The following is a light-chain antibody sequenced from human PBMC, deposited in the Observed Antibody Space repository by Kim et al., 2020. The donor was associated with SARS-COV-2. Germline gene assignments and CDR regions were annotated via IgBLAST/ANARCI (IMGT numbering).Light chain of an antibody. Sequence: QSVLTQPASVSGSPGQSITISCTGTSSDVGGYNYVSWYQQHPGKAPKLMIYDVSKRPSGVSNRFSGSKSGNTASLTISGLQAEDEADYYCSSYTSSSTLYVFGIGTKVTVL. CDR2: DVS. J-gene: IGLJ1*01. V-gene: IGLV2-14*01. CDR1: SSDVGGYNY. CDR3: SSYTSSSTLYV.